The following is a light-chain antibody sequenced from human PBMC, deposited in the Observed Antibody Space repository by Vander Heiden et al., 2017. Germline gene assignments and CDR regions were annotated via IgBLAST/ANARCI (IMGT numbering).Light chain of an antibody. CDR3: QQFYSPPYT. CDR1: QSLFFDSNKGNF. J-gene: IGKJ2*01. Sequence: IVMTPSPDSLAGSLCERATISCRSSQSLFFDSNKGNFLTWYQQKPGQPPKLLIYRASTREYGVPDRFSGSGSGTDFTLTISSLQAEDVAIYSCQQFYSPPYTFGQGTRLEI. CDR2: RAS. V-gene: IGKV4-1*01.